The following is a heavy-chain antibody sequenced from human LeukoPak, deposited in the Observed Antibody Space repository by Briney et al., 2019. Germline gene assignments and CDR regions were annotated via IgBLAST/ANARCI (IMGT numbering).Heavy chain of an antibody. V-gene: IGHV3-9*01. CDR1: GFTFDDYA. Sequence: PGGSLRLSCAASGFTFDDYAMHWVRQAPGKGLEWVSGISWNSGSIGYADSVKGRFTISRDNAKNSLYLQMNSLRAEDTALYYCAKEMNYRDNWLLYGMDVWGQGTTVTVSS. J-gene: IGHJ6*02. CDR3: AKEMNYRDNWLLYGMDV. CDR2: ISWNSGSI. D-gene: IGHD3-9*01.